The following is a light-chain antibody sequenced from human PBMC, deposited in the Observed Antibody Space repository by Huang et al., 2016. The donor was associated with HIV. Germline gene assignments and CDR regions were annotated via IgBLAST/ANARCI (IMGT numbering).Light chain of an antibody. J-gene: IGKJ2*01. V-gene: IGKV3D-20*01. Sequence: EIVLTQSPATLSLSPGERATLSCGASQSVPNNYLAWYQQKPGLAPSLLLFDASARATGIPDRFSGSGSGTDFTLTISRLEPEDFAVYYCQQYGNSPPFTFGQGTKLEIK. CDR2: DAS. CDR3: QQYGNSPPFT. CDR1: QSVPNNY.